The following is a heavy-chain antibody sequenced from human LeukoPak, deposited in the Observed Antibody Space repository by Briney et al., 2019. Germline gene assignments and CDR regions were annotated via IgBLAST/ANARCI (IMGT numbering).Heavy chain of an antibody. V-gene: IGHV1-2*02. Sequence: ASVKVSCKASGYTFTGYYMHWVRQAPGQGVEWMGWINPNSGGTNYAQKFQDRVTMTRDTSISTAYMELSRLRSDDTAVYYCARVPATVSWFDPWGQGTLVTVPS. D-gene: IGHD1-14*01. J-gene: IGHJ5*02. CDR3: ARVPATVSWFDP. CDR2: INPNSGGT. CDR1: GYTFTGYY.